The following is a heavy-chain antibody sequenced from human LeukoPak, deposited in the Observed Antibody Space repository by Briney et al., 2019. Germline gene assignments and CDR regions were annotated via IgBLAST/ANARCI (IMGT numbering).Heavy chain of an antibody. CDR2: ISPSGGST. V-gene: IGHV1-46*01. Sequence: GASVKVSCKAFGYTFTGYWMHWVRQAPGQGPEWMGVISPSGGSTIYAQKFKGRVTLTRDMSTSTDYLELSSLRSDDTAVYYCARVKGVDYYGSGVFDPWGQGTLVTVSS. CDR3: ARVKGVDYYGSGVFDP. D-gene: IGHD3-10*01. J-gene: IGHJ5*02. CDR1: GYTFTGYW.